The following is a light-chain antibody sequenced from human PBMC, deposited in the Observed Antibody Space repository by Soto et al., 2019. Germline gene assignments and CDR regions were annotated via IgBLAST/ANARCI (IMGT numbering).Light chain of an antibody. CDR1: QRVSSSS. J-gene: IGKJ1*01. Sequence: EIGLTQSPGTPSLSTGERATLSCRASQRVSSSSLAWYQQKPGQAPRLLIYGASSRATGIPDRFSGSGSGTDFTLTISRLEPEDFAVYYCQQYGSSPRTFGQGTKVEIK. V-gene: IGKV3-20*01. CDR2: GAS. CDR3: QQYGSSPRT.